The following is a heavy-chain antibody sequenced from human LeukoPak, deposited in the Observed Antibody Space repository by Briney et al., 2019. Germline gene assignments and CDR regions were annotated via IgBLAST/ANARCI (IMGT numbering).Heavy chain of an antibody. D-gene: IGHD7-27*01. V-gene: IGHV3-23*01. CDR2: ITGSGGDT. CDR1: GFTFSSYT. J-gene: IGHJ4*02. CDR3: AKDRPDWGSYFDY. Sequence: GGSLRLSCAASGFTFSSYTMNWVRQGPGKGLEWVSAITGSGGDTHYADSVKGRFTISRDNSKNTLYLQMNSLRAEDTAVYYCAKDRPDWGSYFDYWGQGTLVTVSS.